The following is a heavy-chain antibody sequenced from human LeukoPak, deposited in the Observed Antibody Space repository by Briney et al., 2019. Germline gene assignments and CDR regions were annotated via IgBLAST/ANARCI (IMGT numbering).Heavy chain of an antibody. D-gene: IGHD6-13*01. CDR3: ARADPYSSSWYSFDY. V-gene: IGHV4-59*12. Sequence: PSETLSLTCTVSGGSMNSYYWSWIRQPPGKGLDWVGYNYYSGSTNYNPSLKRRVTISVDTSKNQFSLKLSSVPAADTAVYYCARADPYSSSWYSFDYWGQGTLVTVSS. CDR2: NYYSGST. J-gene: IGHJ4*02. CDR1: GGSMNSYY.